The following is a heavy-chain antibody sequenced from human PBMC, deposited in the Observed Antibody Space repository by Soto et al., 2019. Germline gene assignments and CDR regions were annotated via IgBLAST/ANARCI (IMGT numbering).Heavy chain of an antibody. CDR3: TSTLYYDFWSGYYGVDY. D-gene: IGHD3-3*01. V-gene: IGHV3-15*07. CDR2: IKSKTDGGTT. J-gene: IGHJ4*02. CDR1: GFTFSNAW. Sequence: GGSLRLSCAASGFTFSNAWMNWVRQAPGKGLEWVGRIKSKTDGGTTDYAAPVKGRFTISRDDSKNTLYLQMNSLKTEDTAVYYCTSTLYYDFWSGYYGVDYWGQGTLVTVSS.